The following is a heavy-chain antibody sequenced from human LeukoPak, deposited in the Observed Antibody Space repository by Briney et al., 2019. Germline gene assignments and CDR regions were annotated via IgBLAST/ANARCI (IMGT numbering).Heavy chain of an antibody. J-gene: IGHJ4*02. Sequence: GGSLRLSCAASGFTFSNAWMSWVRQAPGKGLEWVSVIYSGGSTYYADSVKGRFTISRDNSKNTLYLQMNSLRAEDTAMYYCARDLGDSSGYYFGNYWGQGTLVTVSS. V-gene: IGHV3-53*01. CDR2: IYSGGST. CDR1: GFTFSNAW. D-gene: IGHD3-22*01. CDR3: ARDLGDSSGYYFGNY.